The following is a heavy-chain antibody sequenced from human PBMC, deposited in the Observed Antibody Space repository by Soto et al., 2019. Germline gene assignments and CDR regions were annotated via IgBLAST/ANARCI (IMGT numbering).Heavy chain of an antibody. V-gene: IGHV3-66*01. D-gene: IGHD2-15*01. Sequence: GGSLRLSCAASGFTVSSNYMSWVRQAPGKGLEWVSVIYSGGSTYYADPVKGRFTISRDNSKNTLYLQMNSLRAEDTAVYYCASDLGYCSGGSCAPAFDIWGQRTMVTVSS. CDR1: GFTVSSNY. CDR3: ASDLGYCSGGSCAPAFDI. J-gene: IGHJ3*02. CDR2: IYSGGST.